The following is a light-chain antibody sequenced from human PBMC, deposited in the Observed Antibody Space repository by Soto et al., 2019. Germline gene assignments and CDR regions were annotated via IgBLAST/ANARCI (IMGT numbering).Light chain of an antibody. CDR2: EVV. V-gene: IGLV2-8*01. J-gene: IGLJ2*01. Sequence: QSALTQPPSASGSPGQSVTISCTGTKSDIGVYDFVSWYQHHPGKAPRLIIYEVVQRPSGVPDRFSGSKSGNTASLTISGLQAEDEADYYCSSYTSSITHVVFGGGTKLTVL. CDR1: KSDIGVYDF. CDR3: SSYTSSITHVV.